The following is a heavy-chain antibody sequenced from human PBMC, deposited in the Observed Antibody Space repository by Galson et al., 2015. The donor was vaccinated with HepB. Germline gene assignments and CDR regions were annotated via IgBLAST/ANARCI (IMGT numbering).Heavy chain of an antibody. J-gene: IGHJ4*02. CDR3: ARAIREADMIKGAFDY. V-gene: IGHV3-30*04. D-gene: IGHD3-16*01. Sequence: SLRLSCAASGFTFTSYAIHWVRQAPGKGLEWVAVISYDGRNEYFADSVKGRFTISRDNSKNTVYLQMNSLGAEDTAVYYCARAIREADMIKGAFDYWGQGTLVTVSS. CDR1: GFTFTSYA. CDR2: ISYDGRNE.